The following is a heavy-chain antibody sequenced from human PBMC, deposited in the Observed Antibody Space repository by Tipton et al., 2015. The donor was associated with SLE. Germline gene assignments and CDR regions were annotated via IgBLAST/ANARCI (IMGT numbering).Heavy chain of an antibody. Sequence: TLSLTCTVSGGSISSYYWSWIRQPPGKGLEWIGYIYYSGSTNYNPSLKSRVTISVDTSKNQFSLKLSSVTAADTAVYYCARDCRPGIAAAWGQGTLVTVSS. CDR1: GGSISSYY. V-gene: IGHV4-59*01. D-gene: IGHD6-13*01. J-gene: IGHJ4*02. CDR2: IYYSGST. CDR3: ARDCRPGIAAA.